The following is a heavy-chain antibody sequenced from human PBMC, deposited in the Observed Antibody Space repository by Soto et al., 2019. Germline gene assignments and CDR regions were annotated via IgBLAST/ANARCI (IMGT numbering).Heavy chain of an antibody. CDR2: INSDGSST. CDR1: GFTFSSYW. CDR3: ARVIYYYYYMDV. V-gene: IGHV3-74*01. Sequence: EVQLVESGGGLVQPGGSLRLSCAASGFTFSSYWMHWVRQAPGKGLVRVSRINSDGSSTSYAESVKGRFTISRDNAKNTLYLQMNSLRAEDTAVYYCARVIYYYYYMDVWGKGTTVTVSS. J-gene: IGHJ6*03.